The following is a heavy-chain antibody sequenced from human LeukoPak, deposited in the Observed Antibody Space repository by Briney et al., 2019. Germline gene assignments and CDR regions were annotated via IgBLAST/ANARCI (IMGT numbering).Heavy chain of an antibody. Sequence: GGSLRLSCAASGFTFSSYWTGWVRQAPGKRLEWVANMNIDGSEKYYADSAKGRFTISRDNARNSVYLQMNSLRVEDTAVYYCARDPVEWELLLDYWGQGTLVTVSS. CDR2: MNIDGSEK. J-gene: IGHJ4*02. V-gene: IGHV3-7*01. D-gene: IGHD1-26*01. CDR3: ARDPVEWELLLDY. CDR1: GFTFSSYW.